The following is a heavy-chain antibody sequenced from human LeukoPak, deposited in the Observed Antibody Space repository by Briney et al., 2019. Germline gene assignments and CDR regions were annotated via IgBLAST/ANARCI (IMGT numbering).Heavy chain of an antibody. Sequence: GGSLRLSCATSGFTFGSYSMNWVRQAPGKGLEWVSSITSSSSFIYYTDSVKGRFTISRDNAKNSLYLQMNSLRAEDTAVYYCARDAGFFKYFDYWGQGTLVTVSS. CDR1: GFTFGSYS. D-gene: IGHD3-10*01. CDR2: ITSSSSFI. J-gene: IGHJ4*02. CDR3: ARDAGFFKYFDY. V-gene: IGHV3-21*01.